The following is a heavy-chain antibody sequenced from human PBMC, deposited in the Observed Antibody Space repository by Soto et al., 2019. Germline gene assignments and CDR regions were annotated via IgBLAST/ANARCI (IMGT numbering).Heavy chain of an antibody. CDR2: INPSGGST. V-gene: IGHV1-46*01. D-gene: IGHD3-22*01. Sequence: ASVKVSCKASGYTFTSYDIHWVRQAPGQGLEWMGIINPSGGSTSYAQKFQGRVTMTRDTSTSTVYMELSSLRSEDTAVYYCARAHVADSSGYWSVTYFDYWGQGTLVTVSA. J-gene: IGHJ4*02. CDR1: GYTFTSYD. CDR3: ARAHVADSSGYWSVTYFDY.